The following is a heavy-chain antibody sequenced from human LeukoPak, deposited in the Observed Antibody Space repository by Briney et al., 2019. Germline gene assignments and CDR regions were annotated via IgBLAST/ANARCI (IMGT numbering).Heavy chain of an antibody. CDR2: ISGSGGST. Sequence: GGSLRLSCAASGVTFSSCAMSWVRQAPGKGLEWVSAISGSGGSTYYADSVKGRFTISRDNSKNTLYLQMNSLRAEDTAVYYCAKDVDYIWGSYRYRKGYFDYWGQGTLVTVSS. V-gene: IGHV3-23*01. J-gene: IGHJ4*02. CDR1: GVTFSSCA. D-gene: IGHD3-16*02. CDR3: AKDVDYIWGSYRYRKGYFDY.